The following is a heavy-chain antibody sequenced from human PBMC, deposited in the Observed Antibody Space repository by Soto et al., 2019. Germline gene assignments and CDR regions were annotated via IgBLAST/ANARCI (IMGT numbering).Heavy chain of an antibody. D-gene: IGHD3-3*01. CDR2: ISGSGGST. J-gene: IGHJ5*02. V-gene: IGHV3-23*01. CDR3: AKGSTYDFWSGYRWFDP. Sequence: GGSLRLSCAASGFTFSSYAMSWVRQAPGKGLEWVSAISGSGGSTYYADSVKGRFTISRDNSKNTLYLQMNSLRAEDTAVYYCAKGSTYDFWSGYRWFDPWGQGTLVTVSS. CDR1: GFTFSSYA.